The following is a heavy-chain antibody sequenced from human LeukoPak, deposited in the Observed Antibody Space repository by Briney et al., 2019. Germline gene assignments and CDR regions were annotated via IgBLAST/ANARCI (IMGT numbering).Heavy chain of an antibody. D-gene: IGHD3-10*01. Sequence: GGSLRLYCAASGFTFSSYAMSWVRQAPGKGLEWVSAISGSGGSTYYADSVKGRFTISRDNSKNTLYLQMNSLRAEDTAVYYCASGSFNYYYGMDVWGQGTTVTVSS. CDR1: GFTFSSYA. CDR2: ISGSGGST. J-gene: IGHJ6*02. V-gene: IGHV3-23*01. CDR3: ASGSFNYYYGMDV.